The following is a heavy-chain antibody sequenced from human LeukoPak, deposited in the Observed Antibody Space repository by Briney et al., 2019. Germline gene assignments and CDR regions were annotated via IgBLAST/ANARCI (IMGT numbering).Heavy chain of an antibody. CDR2: IIPFFGTA. J-gene: IGHJ4*02. CDR1: GGTLSNYA. CDR3: SRGSTSFGY. D-gene: IGHD2-2*01. V-gene: IGHV1-69*06. Sequence: SVKVSCKPSGGTLSNYAISWVRQAPGQGLEWMGGIIPFFGTASYAQKFQDRVTITADKSTSTAYMELRSLRSDDTAVYYCSRGSTSFGYWGQGTLVTVSS.